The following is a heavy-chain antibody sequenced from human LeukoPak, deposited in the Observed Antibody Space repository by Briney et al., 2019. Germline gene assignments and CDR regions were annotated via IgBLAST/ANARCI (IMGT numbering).Heavy chain of an antibody. CDR1: GGSISSSSYY. V-gene: IGHV4-39*07. CDR3: ARDGPRGDCSGGSCRQRAHNWFDP. D-gene: IGHD2-15*01. Sequence: SSETLSLTCTVSGGSISSSSYYWGWIRQPPGKGLEWIGSIYYSGSTYYNPSLKSRVTISVDTSKNQCSLKLSSVTAADTAVYYCARDGPRGDCSGGSCRQRAHNWFDPWGQGTLVTASS. J-gene: IGHJ5*02. CDR2: IYYSGST.